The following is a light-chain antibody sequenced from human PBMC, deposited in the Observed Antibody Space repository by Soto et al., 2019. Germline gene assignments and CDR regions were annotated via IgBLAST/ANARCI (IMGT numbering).Light chain of an antibody. J-gene: IGLJ1*01. CDR3: CSYTSSTSSTV. V-gene: IGLV2-14*01. CDR2: DVS. CDR1: SSDVGGNKY. Sequence: QSALTQPASVSGSPGQSITISCTGTSSDVGGNKYVSWYQQHPGKAPKLMIYDVSNRASGVSDRFSGSKSGNTASLTISGLQAEDEADYYCCSYTSSTSSTVFGPGTKLTVL.